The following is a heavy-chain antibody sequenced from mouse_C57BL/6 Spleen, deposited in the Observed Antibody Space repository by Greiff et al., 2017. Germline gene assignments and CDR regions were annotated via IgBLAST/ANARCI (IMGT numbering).Heavy chain of an antibody. CDR3: ERSTIIATPSFAKDD. J-gene: IGHJ4*01. Sequence: VQRVASGAELAKPGASVKLSCKASGSTFISYWLHWVNQRPGQGLAWIGYINPSSGSAKYNQKFKDKATLTADKSSSTDYMQLSSLTYEDSAVYACERSTIIATPSFAKDDWGQGTSVSVSS. CDR1: GSTFISYW. D-gene: IGHD2-12*01. V-gene: IGHV1-7*01. CDR2: INPSSGSA.